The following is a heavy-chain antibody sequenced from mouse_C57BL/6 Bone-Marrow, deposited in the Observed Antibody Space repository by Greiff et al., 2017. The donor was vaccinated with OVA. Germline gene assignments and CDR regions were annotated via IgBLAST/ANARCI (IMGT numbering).Heavy chain of an antibody. CDR3: TTTYSSNYDY. V-gene: IGHV14-4*01. Sequence: EVQLQQSGAELVRPGASVKLSCTASGFNIKDDYMHWVKQRPEQGLEWIGWIDPENGDTEYASKFQGKATITADTSSNTAYLQLSSLTSEDTAVYYCTTTYSSNYDYWGQGTTLTVSS. CDR1: GFNIKDDY. CDR2: IDPENGDT. D-gene: IGHD2-5*01. J-gene: IGHJ2*01.